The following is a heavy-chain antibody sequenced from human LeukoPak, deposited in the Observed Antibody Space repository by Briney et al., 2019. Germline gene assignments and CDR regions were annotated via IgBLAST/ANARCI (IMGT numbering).Heavy chain of an antibody. V-gene: IGHV3-30*03. CDR3: ARGFGVRYDSSGYWNYFDY. D-gene: IGHD3-22*01. J-gene: IGHJ4*02. CDR2: ISYDGSNK. Sequence: GGSLRLSCAASGFTFSSYSMNWVRQAPGKGLEWVAVISYDGSNKYYADPVKGRFTISRDNSKNTLYLQMNSLRAEDTAVYYCARGFGVRYDSSGYWNYFDYWGQGTLVTVSS. CDR1: GFTFSSYS.